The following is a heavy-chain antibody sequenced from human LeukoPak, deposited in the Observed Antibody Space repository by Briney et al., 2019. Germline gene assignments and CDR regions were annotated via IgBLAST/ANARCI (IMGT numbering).Heavy chain of an antibody. D-gene: IGHD3-3*01. Sequence: GGSLRLSCAASGFTFSSYWMTWVRKAPGKGLEWVANINQDGSQKYYVDSVKGRFTISRDYAKNSLNLQMNSLRAEDTAVYYCARSPTDFWSGYFDYWGQGTLVTVSS. V-gene: IGHV3-7*01. CDR2: INQDGSQK. CDR1: GFTFSSYW. CDR3: ARSPTDFWSGYFDY. J-gene: IGHJ4*02.